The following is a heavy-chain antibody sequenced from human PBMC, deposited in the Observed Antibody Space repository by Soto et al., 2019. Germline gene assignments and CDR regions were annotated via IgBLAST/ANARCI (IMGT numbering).Heavy chain of an antibody. Sequence: TLSLTCTVSGGSISSYYWSWIRQPPGKGLEWIGYIYYSGSTNYNPSLKSRVTISVDTSKNQFSLKLSSVTAADTAVYYCAREVEYSSSHPPGYNWFDPWGQGTLVTVSS. J-gene: IGHJ5*02. CDR2: IYYSGST. D-gene: IGHD6-6*01. V-gene: IGHV4-59*01. CDR1: GGSISSYY. CDR3: AREVEYSSSHPPGYNWFDP.